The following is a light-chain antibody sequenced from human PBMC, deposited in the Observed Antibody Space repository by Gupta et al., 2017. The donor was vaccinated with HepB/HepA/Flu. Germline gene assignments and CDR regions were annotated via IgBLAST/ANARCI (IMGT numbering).Light chain of an antibody. J-gene: IGKJ4*01. CDR1: QSVPSNY. V-gene: IGKV3-20*01. CDR2: GAS. Sequence: EIVLTQSPGTLSLSPGERATLSCRASQSVPSNYLAWYQQKPGQAPRLLLYGASKSATGIPDTISGSRSSRAFSLIIIRMVPQDFVVSYCRHECSSAIPFGRGTKVEIK. CDR3: RHECSSAIP.